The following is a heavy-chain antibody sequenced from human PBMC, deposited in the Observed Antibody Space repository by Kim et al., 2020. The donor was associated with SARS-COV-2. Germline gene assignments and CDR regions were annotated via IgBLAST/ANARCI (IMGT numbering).Heavy chain of an antibody. D-gene: IGHD3-3*01. V-gene: IGHV1-46*01. CDR2: INPSGGST. CDR3: ARAGLGRVLRFLEWILGMDV. Sequence: ASVKVSCKASGYTFTSYYMHWVRQAPGQGLEWMGIINPSGGSTSYAQKFQGRVTMTRDTSTSTVYMELSSLRSEDTAVYYCARAGLGRVLRFLEWILGMDVWGQGTTVTVSS. J-gene: IGHJ6*02. CDR1: GYTFTSYY.